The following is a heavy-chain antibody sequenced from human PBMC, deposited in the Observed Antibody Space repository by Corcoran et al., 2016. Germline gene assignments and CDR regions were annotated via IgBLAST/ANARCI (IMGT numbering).Heavy chain of an antibody. CDR2: IDWDDDK. Sequence: QVTLKESGPALVKPTQTLTLTCTFSGFSLSTSGMRVSWIRQPPGKALEWLARIDWDDDKFYSTSLKTRLTISKDTSKNQMVLTMTNMDPVDTATYYCARDNYDDSSGYYGLWDYWGQGTLVTVSS. V-gene: IGHV2-70*04. CDR3: ARDNYDDSSGYYGLWDY. J-gene: IGHJ4*02. D-gene: IGHD3-22*01. CDR1: GFSLSTSGMR.